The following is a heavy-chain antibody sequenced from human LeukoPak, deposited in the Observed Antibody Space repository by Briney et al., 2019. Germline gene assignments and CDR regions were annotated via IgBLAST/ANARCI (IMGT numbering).Heavy chain of an antibody. CDR1: GGSISSYY. CDR2: IYYSGST. J-gene: IGHJ3*02. V-gene: IGHV4-59*01. D-gene: IGHD5-18*01. CDR3: ARGPWIGYSYGYDAFDI. Sequence: SETLSLTCTVSGGSISSYYWSWIRQPPGKGLEWIGYIYYSGSTNYNPSLKSRVTISVDTSKNQFSLKLSSVTAADTAVYYCARGPWIGYSYGYDAFDIWGQGTMVTVSS.